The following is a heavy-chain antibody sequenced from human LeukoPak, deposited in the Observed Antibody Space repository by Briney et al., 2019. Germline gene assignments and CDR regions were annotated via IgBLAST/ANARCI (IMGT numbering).Heavy chain of an antibody. CDR2: MNPNSGNT. D-gene: IGHD4-17*01. Sequence: ASVTVSYKASGYTFTSYDINWVRQATGQGLEWMGWMNPNSGNTGYAQKFQGRVTMTRNTSISTAYMELSSLRSEDTAVYYCARARTTVTEIYYYYYMDVWGKGTTVTISS. J-gene: IGHJ6*03. V-gene: IGHV1-8*01. CDR3: ARARTTVTEIYYYYYMDV. CDR1: GYTFTSYD.